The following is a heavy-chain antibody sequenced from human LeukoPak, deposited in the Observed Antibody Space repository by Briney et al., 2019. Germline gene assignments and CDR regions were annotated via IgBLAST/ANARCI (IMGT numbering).Heavy chain of an antibody. CDR1: GRSISSYQ. CDR3: ARGGLGGTFYY. J-gene: IGHJ4*02. Sequence: SETLPLTCTVSGRSISSYQWSWIRQPPGKGLEWIGYMFYNGSPNYNPSLKSRDSISVDTPKNRWSLKVNSVTAADTAVYYCARGGLGGTFYYCGEGTLGTVS. CDR2: MFYNGSP. V-gene: IGHV4-59*01. D-gene: IGHD1-1*01.